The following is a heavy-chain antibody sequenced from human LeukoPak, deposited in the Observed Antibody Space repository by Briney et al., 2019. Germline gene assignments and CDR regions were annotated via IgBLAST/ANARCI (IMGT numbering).Heavy chain of an antibody. CDR3: ATDRVYRSSGRSWGFFDY. Sequence: ASVKVSCKISEYSLSDLSIHWVREAPGGGLEWMGGFDSENNKMVYSQKFQSRVTMTEDTSADTAYMELTSMRSEDTAVYFCATDRVYRSSGRSWGFFDYWGQGTLVIVSS. J-gene: IGHJ4*02. CDR2: FDSENNKM. D-gene: IGHD6-19*01. CDR1: EYSLSDLS. V-gene: IGHV1-24*01.